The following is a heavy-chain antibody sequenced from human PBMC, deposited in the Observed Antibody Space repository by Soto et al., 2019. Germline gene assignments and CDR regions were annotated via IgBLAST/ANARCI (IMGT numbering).Heavy chain of an antibody. Sequence: QVQLVESGGGVVQPGRSLRPACAASGFTFSSYGMHWVRQAPGKGLEWVALMSYDGSKKYYADSVKGRFTISRDKSKNTLYLQMNSLRAEDTAVYYCAKGGGGSYLYFDYWGQGTLVTVSS. D-gene: IGHD1-26*01. V-gene: IGHV3-30*18. CDR1: GFTFSSYG. J-gene: IGHJ4*02. CDR3: AKGGGGSYLYFDY. CDR2: MSYDGSKK.